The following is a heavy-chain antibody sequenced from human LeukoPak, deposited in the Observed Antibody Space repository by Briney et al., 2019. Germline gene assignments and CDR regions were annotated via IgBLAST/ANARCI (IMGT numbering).Heavy chain of an antibody. V-gene: IGHV3-23*01. CDR3: ARSLKWNLVGFDY. CDR2: INNSGDNT. Sequence: GGSLRLSCAASGFTLSSYAMNWVRQAPGKGLEWVSVINNSGDNTFCADSVKGRFTISRDNSKNTLYLQMSSLRGEDTAVYYCARSLKWNLVGFDYWGQGTLVTVSS. D-gene: IGHD1-1*01. J-gene: IGHJ4*02. CDR1: GFTLSSYA.